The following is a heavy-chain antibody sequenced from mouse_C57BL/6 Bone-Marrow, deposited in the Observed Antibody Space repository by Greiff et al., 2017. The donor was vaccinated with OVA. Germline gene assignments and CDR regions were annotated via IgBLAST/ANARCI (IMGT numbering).Heavy chain of an antibody. CDR2: IFPGSGST. V-gene: IGHV1-75*01. J-gene: IGHJ3*01. CDR3: ARGDYGYDEIAY. Sequence: VMLVESGPELVKPGASVKISCKASGYTFTDYYINWVKQRPGQGLELIGLIFPGSGSTYYNEKFKGKATLTVYKSSSTAYMLLSRLTAEDAAVYLCARGDYGYDEIAYWGQGTMVTVSA. CDR1: GYTFTDYY. D-gene: IGHD2-2*01.